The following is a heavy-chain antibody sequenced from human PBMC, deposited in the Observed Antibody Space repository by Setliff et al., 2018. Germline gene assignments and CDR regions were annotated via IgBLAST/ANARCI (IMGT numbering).Heavy chain of an antibody. J-gene: IGHJ3*02. CDR2: IYHRGRT. Sequence: PSETLSLTCGVSGASITSGHYWGWIRQPPGKGLEWIGTIYHRGRTYYNPSLRSRVTMSLDTSKNQFSLRLSSVTAADTAVYYCASPRRDELDSPFDAFDIWGQGTKVTVAS. D-gene: IGHD2-15*01. V-gene: IGHV4-38-2*01. CDR1: GASITSGHY. CDR3: ASPRRDELDSPFDAFDI.